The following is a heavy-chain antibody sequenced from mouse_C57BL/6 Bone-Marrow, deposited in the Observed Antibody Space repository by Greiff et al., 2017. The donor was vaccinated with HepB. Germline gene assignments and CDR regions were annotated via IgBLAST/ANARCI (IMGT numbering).Heavy chain of an antibody. J-gene: IGHJ1*03. V-gene: IGHV1-53*01. CDR3: AREDGNFYWYFDV. CDR2: INPSNGGT. CDR1: GYTFTSYW. Sequence: QVHVKQPGTELVKPGASVKLSCKASGYTFTSYWMHWVKQRPGQGLEWIGNINPSNGGTNYNEKFKSKATLTVDKSSSTAYMQLSSLTSEDSAVYYCAREDGNFYWYFDVWGTGTTVTVSS. D-gene: IGHD2-1*01.